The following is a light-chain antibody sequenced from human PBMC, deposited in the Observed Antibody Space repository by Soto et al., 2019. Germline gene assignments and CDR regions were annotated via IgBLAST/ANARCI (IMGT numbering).Light chain of an antibody. CDR3: SSYSSTTTYV. CDR1: SSDIGGYNH. CDR2: EVN. Sequence: QSALTQPPSVSGSPGQSVTISCTGTSSDIGGYNHVSWYQQPPGTAPKVMIYEVNDRPSGVPDRFSGSKSGNTASLTISGLLAEDEADYYCSSYSSTTTYVFGTGTKLTVL. J-gene: IGLJ1*01. V-gene: IGLV2-18*02.